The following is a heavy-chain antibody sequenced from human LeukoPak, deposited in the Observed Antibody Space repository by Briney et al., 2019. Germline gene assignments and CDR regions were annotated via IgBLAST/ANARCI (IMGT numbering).Heavy chain of an antibody. CDR3: ARDSRIVGATGGSDY. CDR2: IKQDGSEK. V-gene: IGHV3-7*01. CDR1: GFTFSIYW. J-gene: IGHJ4*02. Sequence: GGSLRLSCAASGFTFSIYWMSWVRQAPGKGLEWVANIKQDGSEKNYVDSVKGRFTISRDNAKNSLYPQMNSLRAEDTAVYYCARDSRIVGATGGSDYWGQGTLVTVSS. D-gene: IGHD1-26*01.